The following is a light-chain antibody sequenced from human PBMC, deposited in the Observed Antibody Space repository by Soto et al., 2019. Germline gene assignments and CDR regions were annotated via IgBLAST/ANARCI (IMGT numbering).Light chain of an antibody. CDR3: QKYSSVPV. CDR1: QDIRNS. Sequence: DIKMTQSPTSLSASVGDRLTITCRASQDIRNSVAWYQQKPGEAPKLLIYAASTLQSGVPSRFSGSGSGTDFTLTINSLQPEDVATYSCQKYSSVPVFGPGTKVEIK. J-gene: IGKJ3*01. CDR2: AAS. V-gene: IGKV1-27*01.